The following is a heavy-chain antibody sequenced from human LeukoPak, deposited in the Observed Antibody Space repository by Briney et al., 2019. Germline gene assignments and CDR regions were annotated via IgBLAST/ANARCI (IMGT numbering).Heavy chain of an antibody. CDR3: ATVRIAARPYFDY. CDR1: GGSIGSYY. CDR2: IYISGST. Sequence: SETLSLTCTVSGGSIGSYYWSWIRQPPGKGLEWIGYIYISGSTNYSPSLKSRVTLSVDASRNQFSLKLSSVTAADTAVYYCATVRIAARPYFDYWGQGTLVTVSS. V-gene: IGHV4-4*09. D-gene: IGHD6-6*01. J-gene: IGHJ4*02.